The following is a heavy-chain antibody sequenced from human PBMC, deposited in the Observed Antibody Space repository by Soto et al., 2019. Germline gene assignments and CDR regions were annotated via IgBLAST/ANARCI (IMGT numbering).Heavy chain of an antibody. V-gene: IGHV4-34*01. CDR1: GGSFIGYY. CDR3: ARDKITGLFDY. D-gene: IGHD2-8*02. CDR2: INHSGST. Sequence: PSETLSVTCAVYGGSFIGYYWSWIRQPPWKGLEWIGEINHSGSTNYNPSLKSRVTISVDTSKNQFSLKLTSVTAADTAVYYCARDKITGLFDYWGQGTLVTVSS. J-gene: IGHJ4*02.